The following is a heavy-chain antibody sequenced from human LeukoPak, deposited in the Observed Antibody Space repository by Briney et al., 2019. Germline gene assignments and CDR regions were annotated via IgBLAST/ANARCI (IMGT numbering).Heavy chain of an antibody. CDR2: ISWNSSTI. CDR3: VKGAAYHLGDAFDI. Sequence: GGSLRLSCAASGFTFDDYVMNWVRQAPGKGLEWISGISWNSSTIGYADSLKGRFTISRDNAKNSLYLQMNSLRAEHTALYYCVKGAAYHLGDAFDIWGQGTMVTVSS. V-gene: IGHV3-9*01. J-gene: IGHJ3*02. CDR1: GFTFDDYV. D-gene: IGHD2-15*01.